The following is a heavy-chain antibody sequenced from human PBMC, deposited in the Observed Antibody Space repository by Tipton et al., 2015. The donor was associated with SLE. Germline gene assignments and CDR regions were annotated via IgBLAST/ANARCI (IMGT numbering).Heavy chain of an antibody. Sequence: GSLRLSCAASGFTFSRYWMSWVRQAPGKGLEWVANIKQDGSEKYSVDSVKGRFTISRDNAKDSLYLQMNSLRVEDTAVYYCARARGRYSYGYLDYWGQGTLVTVSS. CDR3: ARARGRYSYGYLDY. D-gene: IGHD5-18*01. V-gene: IGHV3-7*01. CDR1: GFTFSRYW. J-gene: IGHJ4*02. CDR2: IKQDGSEK.